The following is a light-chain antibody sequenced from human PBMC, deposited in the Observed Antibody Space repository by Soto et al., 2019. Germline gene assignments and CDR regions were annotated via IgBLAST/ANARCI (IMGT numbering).Light chain of an antibody. Sequence: DIVMTQSPGTLSVSPGETATLSCRASQSVNNNLAWYQHKPGQPPRLLIYYASVRAAGIPARFSGSGSGTEFTLTINSLQSEDFAVYYCQHHNDWVKTFGQGTNLEI. CDR3: QHHNDWVKT. J-gene: IGKJ2*01. V-gene: IGKV3D-15*01. CDR2: YAS. CDR1: QSVNNN.